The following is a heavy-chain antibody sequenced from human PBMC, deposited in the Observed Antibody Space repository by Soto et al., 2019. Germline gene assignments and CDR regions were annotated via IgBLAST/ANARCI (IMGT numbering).Heavy chain of an antibody. D-gene: IGHD2-2*01. CDR1: GFTFSSYA. CDR3: ANVVSGYCSSTSCFYYYYGMDV. CDR2: ISYDGSNK. J-gene: IGHJ6*02. V-gene: IGHV3-30-3*01. Sequence: GGSLRLSCAASGFTFSSYAMHWVRQAPGKGLEWVAVISYDGSNKYYADSVKGRFTISRDNSKNTLYLQMNSLRAEDTAVYYCANVVSGYCSSTSCFYYYYGMDVWGQGTTVTVSS.